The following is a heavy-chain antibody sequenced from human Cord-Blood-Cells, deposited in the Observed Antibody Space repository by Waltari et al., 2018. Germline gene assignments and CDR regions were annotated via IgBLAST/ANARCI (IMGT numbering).Heavy chain of an antibody. CDR1: GGSISSRSYY. J-gene: IGHJ6*03. CDR3: ARYNWDYYYYYMDV. Sequence: QLQLQESGPGLVKPSETLSLTCTVFGGSISSRSYYWGWIRQPPGKGLEWIGSIYYSGSTYYNPSLKSRVTISVDTSKNQFSLKLSSVTAADTAVYYCARYNWDYYYYYMDVWGKGTTVTVSS. D-gene: IGHD1-20*01. V-gene: IGHV4-39*01. CDR2: IYYSGST.